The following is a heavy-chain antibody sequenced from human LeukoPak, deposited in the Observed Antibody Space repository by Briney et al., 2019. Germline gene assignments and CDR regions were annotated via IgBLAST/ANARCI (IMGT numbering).Heavy chain of an antibody. CDR3: AKGDTYYYDSSGSSFDY. J-gene: IGHJ4*02. D-gene: IGHD3-22*01. Sequence: PAGGSLRLSCAASGFTFSSDAMSWVRQAPGKGLEGVSGISGSGGSKYYADSVKGRFTISRDNSKNTLYLQMNSLRAEDTAVYYCAKGDTYYYDSSGSSFDYWGQGTLVTVSS. CDR1: GFTFSSDA. CDR2: ISGSGGSK. V-gene: IGHV3-23*01.